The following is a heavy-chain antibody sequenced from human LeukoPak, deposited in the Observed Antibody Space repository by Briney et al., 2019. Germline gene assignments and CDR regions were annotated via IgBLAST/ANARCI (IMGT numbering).Heavy chain of an antibody. CDR1: GGSISSYY. V-gene: IGHV4-59*08. CDR3: ARHRSYYDSSGYSLAFDI. CDR2: IYYSGST. D-gene: IGHD3-22*01. Sequence: SETLSLTCTVSGGSISSYYWSWIRQPPGKGLEWIGYIYYSGSTNYNPSLKSRVTISVDTSKNQFSLKLSSVTAADTAAYYCARHRSYYDSSGYSLAFDIWGQGTMVTVSS. J-gene: IGHJ3*02.